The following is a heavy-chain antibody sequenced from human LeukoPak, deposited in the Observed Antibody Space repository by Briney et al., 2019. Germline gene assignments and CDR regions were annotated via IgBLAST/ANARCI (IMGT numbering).Heavy chain of an antibody. J-gene: IGHJ3*02. V-gene: IGHV4-4*02. D-gene: IGHD3-22*01. CDR1: GGSISSSNW. CDR3: AGRTFFYDSSGSDAFDI. Sequence: SETLSLTCAVSGGSISSSNWWSWVRQPPGKGLEWIGEIYHSGSTNYNPSLKSRVTISVDKSKNQFSLKLSSVTAADTAVYYCAGRTFFYDSSGSDAFDIWGQGTMVTVSS. CDR2: IYHSGST.